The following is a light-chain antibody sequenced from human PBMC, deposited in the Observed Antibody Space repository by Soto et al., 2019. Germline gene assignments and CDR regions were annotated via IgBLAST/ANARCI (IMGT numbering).Light chain of an antibody. CDR2: WAS. CDR3: MQGTQWPRT. V-gene: IGKV4-1*01. J-gene: IGKJ1*01. Sequence: DIVMTQSPDSLAVSLGERATINCKSSQSILYSSNNKNYLVWYQQKPGQPPKVLIYWASTRESGVPDRFSGSGSGTNFTLKISSVEAEDIGVYYCMQGTQWPRTFGQGTKVDIK. CDR1: QSILYSSNNKNY.